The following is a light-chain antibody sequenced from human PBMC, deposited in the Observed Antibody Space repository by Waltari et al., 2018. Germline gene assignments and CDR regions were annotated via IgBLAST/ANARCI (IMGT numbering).Light chain of an antibody. CDR3: QQYIDWPPGT. CDR1: QRLSTN. J-gene: IGKJ1*01. V-gene: IGKV3-15*01. CDR2: AAS. Sequence: IVMTQSPASLSVSPGERATLSCKTSQRLSTNLAWYQQKPGQAPRPLIYAASTRATGCAARFSGSGSGTEFTLTISSLQSEDFAIYYCQQYIDWPPGTFGQGTRVEIK.